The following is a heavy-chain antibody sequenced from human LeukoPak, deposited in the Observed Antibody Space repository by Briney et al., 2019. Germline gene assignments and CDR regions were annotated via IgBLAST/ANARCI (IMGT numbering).Heavy chain of an antibody. V-gene: IGHV3-30*18. CDR2: ISYDGSNK. J-gene: IGHJ4*02. Sequence: PGGSLRLSCAASGFTFSSYGMHWVRQAPGKGLEWVAVISYDGSNKYYADSVKGRFTISRDNSKNTLYPQMNSLRAEDTAVYYCAKPQVFLGPGDYWGQGTLVTVSS. D-gene: IGHD1-1*01. CDR3: AKPQVFLGPGDY. CDR1: GFTFSSYG.